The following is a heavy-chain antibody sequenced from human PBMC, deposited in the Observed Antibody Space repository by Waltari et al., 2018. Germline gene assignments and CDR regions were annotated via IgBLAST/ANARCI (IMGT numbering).Heavy chain of an antibody. V-gene: IGHV3-74*01. CDR3: AKVGILTGYNYGIDV. J-gene: IGHJ6*02. CDR2: IKMDGSTT. CDR1: GFAFRSYW. D-gene: IGHD3-9*01. Sequence: DVQLVESGGGLVQPGGSLRLSWSASGFAFRSYWSNWVRQAPGKGLVWVSRIKMDGSTTDYADSVKGRFTISRDNAKNRLYLHMNSLRTEDTAVYYCAKVGILTGYNYGIDVWGQGTTVTVSS.